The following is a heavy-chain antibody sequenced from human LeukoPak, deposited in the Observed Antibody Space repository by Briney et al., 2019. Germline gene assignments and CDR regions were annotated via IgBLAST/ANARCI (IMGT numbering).Heavy chain of an antibody. CDR2: INHSGST. J-gene: IGHJ1*01. D-gene: IGHD1-26*01. CDR1: GGSFSGYY. V-gene: IGHV4-34*01. CDR3: ARGVGRRKEYFQH. Sequence: SETLSLTCAVYGGSFSGYYGSWIRQPPGKGLEWIGEINHSGSTNYNPSLKSRVTISVDTSKNQFSLKLSSVTAADTAVYYCARGVGRRKEYFQHWGQGTLVTVSS.